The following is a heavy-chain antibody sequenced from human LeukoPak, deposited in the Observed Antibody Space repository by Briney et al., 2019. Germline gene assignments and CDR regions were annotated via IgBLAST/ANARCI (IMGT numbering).Heavy chain of an antibody. D-gene: IGHD6-19*01. J-gene: IGHJ4*02. V-gene: IGHV3-53*01. CDR2: IYSGGST. CDR3: ARVVQGQWLVSGFDY. CDR1: GFTVSSNY. Sequence: GGSLRLSCAASGFTVSSNYMSWVRQAPGKGLEWVSVIYSGGSTYYADSVKGRFTISRGNSKNTLYLQMNSLRAEDTAVYYCARVVQGQWLVSGFDYWGQGTLVTVSS.